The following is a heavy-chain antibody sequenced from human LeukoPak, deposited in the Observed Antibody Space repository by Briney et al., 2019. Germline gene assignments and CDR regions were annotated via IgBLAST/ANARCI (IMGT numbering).Heavy chain of an antibody. CDR2: IYYSGST. D-gene: IGHD3-22*01. Sequence: SETLSLTCTVSGGSVSSGSYYWSWIRQPPGKGLEWIGYIYYSGSTNYNPSLKSRVTISVDTSKNQFSLKLSSVTAAGTAVYYCARLGYDSSAKADYWGQGTLVTVSS. V-gene: IGHV4-61*01. CDR1: GGSVSSGSYY. CDR3: ARLGYDSSAKADY. J-gene: IGHJ4*02.